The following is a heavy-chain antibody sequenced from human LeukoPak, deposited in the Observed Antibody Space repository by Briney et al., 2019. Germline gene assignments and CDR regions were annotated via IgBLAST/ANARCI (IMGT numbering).Heavy chain of an antibody. CDR2: IWYDGSNK. D-gene: IGHD1-1*01. J-gene: IGHJ3*02. CDR3: AMVDWNDAGAFDI. V-gene: IGHV3-33*01. CDR1: GFTFSSYG. Sequence: QPGGSLRLSCAASGFTFSSYGMHWVRQAPGKGLEWVAVIWYDGSNKYYADSVKGRFTISRDNSKNTLYLQMNSLRAEDAAVYYCAMVDWNDAGAFDIWGQGTMVTVSS.